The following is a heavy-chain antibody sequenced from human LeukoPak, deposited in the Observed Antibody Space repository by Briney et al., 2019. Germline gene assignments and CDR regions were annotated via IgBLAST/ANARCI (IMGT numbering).Heavy chain of an antibody. CDR1: GYTLTELS. Sequence: ASVKVSCKVSGYTLTELSMHWVRQAPGKGLEWMGGFDPEDGETIYAQKFQGRVTMTEDTSTDTAYMELSSLRSEDTAVYYCASWNSVIAAAGIRDYWGQGTLVTVSS. D-gene: IGHD6-13*01. CDR3: ASWNSVIAAAGIRDY. CDR2: FDPEDGET. V-gene: IGHV1-24*01. J-gene: IGHJ4*02.